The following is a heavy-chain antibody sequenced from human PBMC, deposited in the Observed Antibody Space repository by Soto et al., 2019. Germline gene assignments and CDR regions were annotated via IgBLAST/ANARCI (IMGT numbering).Heavy chain of an antibody. Sequence: GESLKISCKGSGYSFTSYWITWVRQMPGKGLEWMGRIDPSDSYTNYSPSFQGHVTISADKSISTAYLQWSSLKASDTAMYYCASSRGYSSSLAFDYWGQGTLVTVSS. CDR2: IDPSDSYT. CDR3: ASSRGYSSSLAFDY. J-gene: IGHJ4*02. CDR1: GYSFTSYW. D-gene: IGHD6-13*01. V-gene: IGHV5-10-1*01.